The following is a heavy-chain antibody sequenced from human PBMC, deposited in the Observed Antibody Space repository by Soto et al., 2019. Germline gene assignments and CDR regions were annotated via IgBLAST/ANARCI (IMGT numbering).Heavy chain of an antibody. CDR3: ARVYRDIVATIGGPDYYYGMDV. CDR2: ISYDGSNK. D-gene: IGHD5-12*01. J-gene: IGHJ6*02. V-gene: IGHV3-30-3*01. CDR1: GFTFSSYA. Sequence: HPGGSLRLSCAASGFTFSSYAMQWVRQAPGEGLEWVAVISYDGSNKYHADSVKGRFTISRDNSKNTLYLQMNSLRAEDTAVYYCARVYRDIVATIGGPDYYYGMDVWGQGTTVTVSS.